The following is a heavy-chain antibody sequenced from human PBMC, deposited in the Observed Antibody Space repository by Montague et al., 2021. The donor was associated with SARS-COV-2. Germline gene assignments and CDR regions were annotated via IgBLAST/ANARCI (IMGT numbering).Heavy chain of an antibody. V-gene: IGHV4-61*08. Sequence: SETRSLTCTVSGGSVTSGDYYWTWIRQPPGKGLEWIGYIYNTGRTNYXPSLKSRVTISMDTSKNQFSLEVDSVSAADTAVYYCATEMPAYDVFDIWGQGTMVTVSS. D-gene: IGHD2-2*01. CDR2: IYNTGRT. CDR1: GGSVTSGDYY. J-gene: IGHJ3*02. CDR3: ATEMPAYDVFDI.